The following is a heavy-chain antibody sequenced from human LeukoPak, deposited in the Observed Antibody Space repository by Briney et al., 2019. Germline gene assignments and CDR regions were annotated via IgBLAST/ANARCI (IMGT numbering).Heavy chain of an antibody. CDR3: ASPGYCSGSSCYSGYFQH. CDR1: GFTVSTNY. J-gene: IGHJ1*01. Sequence: PGGSLRLSCAVSGFTVSTNYMNWVRQAPGKGLEWVSVVYYDGSTYYADSVKGRFTISRDSSKNTLYLQMNSLRGEDTAVYYCASPGYCSGSSCYSGYFQHWGQGTLVTVSS. CDR2: VYYDGST. D-gene: IGHD2-15*01. V-gene: IGHV3-53*01.